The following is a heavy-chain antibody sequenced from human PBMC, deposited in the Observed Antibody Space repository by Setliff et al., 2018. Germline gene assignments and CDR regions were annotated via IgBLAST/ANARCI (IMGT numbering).Heavy chain of an antibody. D-gene: IGHD5-18*01. Sequence: GESLRLSCAASGFSFSGSAVYWVRQASVKGLEWIGRIRGRTDNYATAYAASVRGRFTISRDDSKNTAYLQMNSLKTEDTAVYYCTFARDGYDVFDIWGQGTMVTV. CDR3: TFARDGYDVFDI. J-gene: IGHJ3*02. CDR1: GFSFSGSA. V-gene: IGHV3-73*01. CDR2: IRGRTDNYAT.